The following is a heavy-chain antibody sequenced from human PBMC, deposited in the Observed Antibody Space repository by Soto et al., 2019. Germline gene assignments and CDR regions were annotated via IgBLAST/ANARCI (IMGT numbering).Heavy chain of an antibody. Sequence: SDTLSLTCTVSGGSISSYYWSWIRQPPGKGLEWIGYIYYSGSTNYNPSLESRVTISVDTSKNQFSLKLSSVAAADTAVYYCARGGPLDTIFGVVIEPHFDYWGQGTLVTVSS. V-gene: IGHV4-59*01. D-gene: IGHD3-3*01. CDR1: GGSISSYY. CDR2: IYYSGST. J-gene: IGHJ4*02. CDR3: ARGGPLDTIFGVVIEPHFDY.